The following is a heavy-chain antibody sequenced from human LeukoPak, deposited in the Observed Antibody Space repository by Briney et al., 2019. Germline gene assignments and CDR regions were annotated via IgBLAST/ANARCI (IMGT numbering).Heavy chain of an antibody. CDR2: IYYSGST. J-gene: IGHJ6*03. Sequence: MTSETLSLTCTVSGGSISSYYWSWIRQPPGKGLEWIGYIYYSGSTNYNPSLKSRVTISVDTSKNQFSLKLSSVTAADTAVYYCARGKGLRDYYYYMDVWGKGTTVTVSS. V-gene: IGHV4-59*12. CDR3: ARGKGLRDYYYYMDV. CDR1: GGSISSYY. D-gene: IGHD2-8*01.